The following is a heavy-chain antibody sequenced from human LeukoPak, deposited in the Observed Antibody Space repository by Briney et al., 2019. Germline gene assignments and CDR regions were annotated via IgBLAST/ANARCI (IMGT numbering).Heavy chain of an antibody. J-gene: IGHJ6*03. CDR2: IDSSGNT. CDR1: GFAVSSNY. D-gene: IGHD6-13*01. Sequence: GGSLRLSCAASGFAVSSNYMSRVRQPPGKGLEWLSLIDSSGNTFYADSVKGRFTISRDYLKNTLFLQMNSLRAEDTALYYCARDPVVASPGPFYYHYMDVWGKGTTVTVSS. CDR3: ARDPVVASPGPFYYHYMDV. V-gene: IGHV3-53*01.